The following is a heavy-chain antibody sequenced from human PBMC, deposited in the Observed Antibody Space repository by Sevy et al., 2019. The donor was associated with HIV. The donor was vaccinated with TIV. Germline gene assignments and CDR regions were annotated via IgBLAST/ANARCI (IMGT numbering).Heavy chain of an antibody. V-gene: IGHV3-33*01. CDR1: GFTFSTYG. D-gene: IGHD2-21*01. Sequence: GGYLRLSCAASGFTFSTYGMPWVRQAPGKGLEWVAVIWFDGSNTYYADSVKVRFTSSRDIAKNTLHLQMNSLRAEDTAVYSCATELEFYDCGDSGPAFMPEYWGQGTLVTVSS. J-gene: IGHJ4*02. CDR2: IWFDGSNT. CDR3: ATELEFYDCGDSGPAFMPEY.